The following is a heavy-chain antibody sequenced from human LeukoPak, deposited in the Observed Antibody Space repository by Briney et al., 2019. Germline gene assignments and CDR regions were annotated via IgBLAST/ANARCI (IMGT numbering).Heavy chain of an antibody. CDR1: GFTFSSYG. J-gene: IGHJ4*02. Sequence: GGSLRLSCAASGFTFSSYGMHWVRQAPGKGLEWVAVIWYDGSNKYYADSVKGRFAISRDNSKNTLYLQMNSLRAEDTAVYYCAREYTMKYYFDYWGQGTLVTVSP. CDR2: IWYDGSNK. CDR3: AREYTMKYYFDY. D-gene: IGHD3-22*01. V-gene: IGHV3-33*01.